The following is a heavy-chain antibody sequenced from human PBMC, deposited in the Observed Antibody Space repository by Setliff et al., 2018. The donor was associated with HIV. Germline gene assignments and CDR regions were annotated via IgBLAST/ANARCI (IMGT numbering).Heavy chain of an antibody. D-gene: IGHD3-3*02. CDR3: TRKLAPGHGMDV. CDR1: GFTFTSYW. V-gene: IGHV3-7*01. CDR2: LNKDGSEK. Sequence: GGSLRLSCAASGFTFTSYWLIWVRQAPWKGLESVANLNKDGSEKNYVDSVKGRFTISRDNAKNSLYLQMDSLRVEDTTVYYCTRKLAPGHGMDVWGQGTTVTVSS. J-gene: IGHJ6*02.